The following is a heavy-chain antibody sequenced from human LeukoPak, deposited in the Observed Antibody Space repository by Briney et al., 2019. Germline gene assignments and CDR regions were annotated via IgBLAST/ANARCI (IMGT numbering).Heavy chain of an antibody. Sequence: PSETLSLTCVVSGGSISSGDYYWSWIRQPPGKGLEWIGYIYYSGSTYYNPSLKSRVTISVDTSKNQFSLKLSSVTAADTAVYYCARVTTVVSPFDYWGQGTLVTVSS. V-gene: IGHV4-30-4*08. CDR2: IYYSGST. J-gene: IGHJ4*02. D-gene: IGHD4-23*01. CDR1: GGSISSGDYY. CDR3: ARVTTVVSPFDY.